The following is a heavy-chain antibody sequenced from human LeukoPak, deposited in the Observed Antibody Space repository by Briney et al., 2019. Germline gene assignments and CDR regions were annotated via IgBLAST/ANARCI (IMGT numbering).Heavy chain of an antibody. V-gene: IGHV3-13*01. CDR2: IGTAGDT. CDR3: ARGVREYSSGWFHDY. D-gene: IGHD6-19*01. CDR1: GFTFSSYD. J-gene: IGHJ4*02. Sequence: GGSLRLSCAASGFTFSSYDMHWVRQATGKGLEWVSAIGTAGDTYYPGSVKGRFTTSRENAKNSLYLQMNSLRAGDTAVYYCARGVREYSSGWFHDYWGQGTLVTVSS.